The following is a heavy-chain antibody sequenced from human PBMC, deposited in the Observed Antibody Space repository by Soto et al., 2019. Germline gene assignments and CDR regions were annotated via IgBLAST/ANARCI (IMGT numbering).Heavy chain of an antibody. CDR3: ARDRFGLLDY. CDR1: GFIFTEYY. J-gene: IGHJ4*02. CDR2: SSSAATTV. D-gene: IGHD3-10*01. Sequence: QVQLVESGGGLVKPGGSLRLSCTASGFIFTEYYMAWIRQAPGKGLEWVSYSSSAATTVHYTDSVRGRFTISRDNAKNTLYLQMNNLRAEDTAVYYCARDRFGLLDYWGQGTQVTVSS. V-gene: IGHV3-11*01.